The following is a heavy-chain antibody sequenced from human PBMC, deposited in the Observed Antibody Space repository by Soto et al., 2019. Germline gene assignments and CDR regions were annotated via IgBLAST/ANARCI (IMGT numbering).Heavy chain of an antibody. D-gene: IGHD4-17*01. CDR2: IYYTGLS. V-gene: IGHV4-59*12. Sequence: SETLSLTCTVSGGSISSYYWSWIRQPPGKGLEWIEYIYYTGLSNSNPSLNSRVTMSVDTSKNQFSLKLSSVTAADTAVYYCAREYPPTGTTSHFDSWGQGTLVTVSS. CDR3: AREYPPTGTTSHFDS. J-gene: IGHJ4*02. CDR1: GGSISSYY.